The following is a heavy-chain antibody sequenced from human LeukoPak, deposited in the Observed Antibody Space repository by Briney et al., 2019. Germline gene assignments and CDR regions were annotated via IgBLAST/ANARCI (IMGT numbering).Heavy chain of an antibody. CDR3: ATPRGSGSYLAFDY. V-gene: IGHV3-7*01. Sequence: GGSLRLSCAASGFPFSSSWMAWVRQAPGKGLEWVASIKRDGSERYYVDSVKGRFTISRDNAKNTLHLQMNSLRAEDTAVYYCATPRGSGSYLAFDYWGQGTLVTVSS. CDR1: GFPFSSSW. J-gene: IGHJ4*02. CDR2: IKRDGSER. D-gene: IGHD1-26*01.